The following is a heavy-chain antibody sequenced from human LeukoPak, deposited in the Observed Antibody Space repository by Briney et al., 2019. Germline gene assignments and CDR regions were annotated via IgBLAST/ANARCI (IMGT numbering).Heavy chain of an antibody. CDR1: AFTFSSYA. V-gene: IGHV3-23*01. D-gene: IGHD1-14*01. Sequence: PGGSLRLSCAASAFTFSSYAMSWVRQAPGKGLKWVSTISGSGDITYYADSVKGRFTIPRDNSKNTLYLQMNSLRAEDTAVYYCAKGKGTNSGAFDIWGQGTMVIVSS. J-gene: IGHJ3*02. CDR3: AKGKGTNSGAFDI. CDR2: ISGSGDIT.